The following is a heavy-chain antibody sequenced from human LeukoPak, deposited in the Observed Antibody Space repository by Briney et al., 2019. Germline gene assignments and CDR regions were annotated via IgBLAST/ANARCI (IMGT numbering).Heavy chain of an antibody. D-gene: IGHD2-2*01. CDR1: GFTFSTYA. CDR3: AKDPAPQYCSGPRCSSA. V-gene: IGHV3-23*01. Sequence: GGSLRLSRSVSGFTFSTYAMSYVARAPGGGLEGVSCISASGAATYCADSVKRRFTMSRDNTKKPLYLQMNSLRAEDTAVYYCAKDPAPQYCSGPRCSSAWGQGTRVTVSS. J-gene: IGHJ5*02. CDR2: ISASGAAT.